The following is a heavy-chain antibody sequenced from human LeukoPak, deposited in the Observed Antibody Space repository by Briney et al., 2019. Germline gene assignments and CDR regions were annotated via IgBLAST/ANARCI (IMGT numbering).Heavy chain of an antibody. D-gene: IGHD3-10*01. CDR2: INAGNGNT. J-gene: IGHJ4*02. CDR1: GYTFTSYA. Sequence: ASVKVSCKASGYTFTSYAMHWVRQAPGQRLEWMGWINAGNGNTKYSQKLQGRVTVTRDTSASTAYMELSSLRSEDTAVYYCARGGITMVRDEWALDYWGQGTLVTVSS. CDR3: ARGGITMVRDEWALDY. V-gene: IGHV1-3*01.